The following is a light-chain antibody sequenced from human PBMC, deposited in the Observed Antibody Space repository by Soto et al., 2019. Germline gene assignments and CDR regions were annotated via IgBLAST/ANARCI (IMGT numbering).Light chain of an antibody. CDR1: SSDVGSYNS. CDR2: DVN. CDR3: SSFTSSTSYV. Sequence: QLVLTQPASVSGSPGQSIAISCTGTSSDVGSYNSVSWYQQYPGKAPKLMIHDVNNRPSGISDRFSGPKSGNTASLTISGLQAEDEADYYCSSFTSSTSYVFGTGTKLTVL. J-gene: IGLJ1*01. V-gene: IGLV2-14*03.